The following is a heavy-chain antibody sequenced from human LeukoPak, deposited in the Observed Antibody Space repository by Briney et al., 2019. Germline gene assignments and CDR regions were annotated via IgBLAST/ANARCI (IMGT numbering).Heavy chain of an antibody. D-gene: IGHD3-22*01. V-gene: IGHV3-7*03. Sequence: GGSLKLSCVASGFSFSTYWMSWVRQAPGKGLEWVANIKEDGSEKYYVDSVKGRFTMSRDNAKNTLYLEMNSLRAEDTAVYYCAKDRVYHDDSSGYYSDYWGQGTLVTVSS. CDR2: IKEDGSEK. J-gene: IGHJ4*02. CDR3: AKDRVYHDDSSGYYSDY. CDR1: GFSFSTYW.